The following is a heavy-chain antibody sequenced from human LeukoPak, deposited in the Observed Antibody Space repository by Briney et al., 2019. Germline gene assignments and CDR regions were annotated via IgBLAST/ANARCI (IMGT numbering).Heavy chain of an antibody. CDR2: IYYSGST. D-gene: IGHD3-10*01. CDR3: ARHTHSGLCYFDY. J-gene: IGHJ4*02. CDR1: GGSISSGGYY. Sequence: SQTLSLTCTVSGGSISSGGYYWSWIRQHPGKGLEWIGYIYYSGSTYYNPSLKSRVTISVDTSKNQFSLKLSSVTAADTAVYYCARHTHSGLCYFDYWGQGTLVTVSS. V-gene: IGHV4-31*03.